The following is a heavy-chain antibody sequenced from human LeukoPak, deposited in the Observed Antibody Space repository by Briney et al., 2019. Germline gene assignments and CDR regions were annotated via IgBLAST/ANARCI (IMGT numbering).Heavy chain of an antibody. Sequence: PGGSLRLSCAASGFTFSRYWMHWVRQAPGKGLVWLSRINTEGGSTNYADSVEGRFTISRDNAKNTLYLQLNSLRADDTAVYYCARGAAPDLYYFDYWAQGTLVTVSS. J-gene: IGHJ4*02. CDR1: GFTFSRYW. D-gene: IGHD6-13*01. CDR3: ARGAAPDLYYFDY. CDR2: INTEGGST. V-gene: IGHV3-74*01.